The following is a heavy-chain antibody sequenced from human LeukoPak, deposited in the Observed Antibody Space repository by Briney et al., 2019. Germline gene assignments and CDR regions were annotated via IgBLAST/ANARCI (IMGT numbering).Heavy chain of an antibody. J-gene: IGHJ4*02. CDR1: GHTFTSYG. Sequence: ASVKVSCKASGHTFTSYGISWVRQAPGQGLEWMGWISAYNGNTNYAQKLQGRVTMTTDTSTSTAYMELRSLRSDDTAVYYCARNIAAAGTVDYWGQGTLVTVSS. D-gene: IGHD6-13*01. CDR2: ISAYNGNT. V-gene: IGHV1-18*01. CDR3: ARNIAAAGTVDY.